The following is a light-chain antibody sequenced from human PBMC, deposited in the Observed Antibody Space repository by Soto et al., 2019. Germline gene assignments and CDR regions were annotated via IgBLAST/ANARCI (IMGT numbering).Light chain of an antibody. CDR3: CSYAGSYTWV. CDR1: SSDVGDYNY. Sequence: QSVLTQPRSVSGSPGQSVTISCTGTSSDVGDYNYVSWYEQRPGKAPKVMIYDVSRRPSGVPDRFSGSKSGNTASLTISGLQAEDEADYYCCSYAGSYTWVFGGGTQLTV. J-gene: IGLJ3*02. CDR2: DVS. V-gene: IGLV2-11*01.